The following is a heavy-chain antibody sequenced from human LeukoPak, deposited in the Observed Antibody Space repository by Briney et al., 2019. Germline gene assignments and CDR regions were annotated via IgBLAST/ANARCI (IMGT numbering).Heavy chain of an antibody. CDR3: ARSLDSSGWYSSGSDQQYYYYGMDV. J-gene: IGHJ6*02. V-gene: IGHV1-24*01. CDR1: GYTLTELS. CDR2: FDPEDGET. D-gene: IGHD6-19*01. Sequence: ASVKVSCKVSGYTLTELSMHWVRQAPGKGLEWMGGFDPEDGETIYAQKFQGRVTMTEDTSTDTAYMELRSLRSDDTAVYYCARSLDSSGWYSSGSDQQYYYYGMDVWGQGTTVTVSS.